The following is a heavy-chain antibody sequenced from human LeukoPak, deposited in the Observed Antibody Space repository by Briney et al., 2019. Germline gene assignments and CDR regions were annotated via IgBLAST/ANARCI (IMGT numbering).Heavy chain of an antibody. CDR1: GGSISSGGYY. J-gene: IGHJ5*02. CDR3: ARAVTFGGVIVR. CDR2: IYTSGST. Sequence: SETLSLTCTVSGGSISSGGYYWSWIRQPAGKGLEWIGRIYTSGSTNYNPSLKSRVTISVDTSKNQFSLKLSSVTAADTAVYYCARAVTFGGVIVRWGQGTLVTVSS. D-gene: IGHD3-16*01. V-gene: IGHV4-61*02.